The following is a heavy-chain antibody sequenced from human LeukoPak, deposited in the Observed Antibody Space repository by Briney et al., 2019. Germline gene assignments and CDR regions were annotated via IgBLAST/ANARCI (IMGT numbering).Heavy chain of an antibody. Sequence: GSLRLSLSTSGLTFTSAWLTWVRQAPGEGLGGVCPIKSKSVGETTDYAAPVKGRFTISRDDSENTLYLQMNSLKTEDTAVYYCTTHSGNDLRSWGQGTLVTVSS. V-gene: IGHV3-15*01. CDR1: GLTFTSAW. J-gene: IGHJ5*02. D-gene: IGHD5-12*01. CDR2: IKSKSVGETT. CDR3: TTHSGNDLRS.